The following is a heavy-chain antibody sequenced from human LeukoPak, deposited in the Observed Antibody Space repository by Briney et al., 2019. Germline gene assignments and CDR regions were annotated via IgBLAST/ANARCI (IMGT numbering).Heavy chain of an antibody. J-gene: IGHJ1*01. CDR2: INPSGGST. CDR3: TRAKGYASSYFQH. Sequence: ASVKVSCKASGYTFTSYYMHWVRQAPGQGLEWMGIINPSGGSTSYAQKLRGRVTMTRDMSTSTVYMELSSLRSEGTAVYYCTRAKGYASSYFQHWGQGTLVTVSS. CDR1: GYTFTSYY. D-gene: IGHD5-12*01. V-gene: IGHV1-46*01.